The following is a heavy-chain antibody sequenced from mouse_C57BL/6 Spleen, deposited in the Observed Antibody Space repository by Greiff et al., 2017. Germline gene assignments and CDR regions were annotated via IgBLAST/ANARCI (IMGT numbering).Heavy chain of an antibody. D-gene: IGHD2-3*01. J-gene: IGHJ3*01. CDR3: VRDDGYFPFAY. CDR1: GFSFNTYA. Sequence: EVMLVESGGGLVQPKGSLKLSCAASGFSFNTYAMNWVRQAPGKGMEWVARIRSKSNNYATYYADSVKDRFTISRDNSESMLYLQMNNLKTEDTAMYYCVRDDGYFPFAYWGQGTLVTVSA. V-gene: IGHV10-1*01. CDR2: IRSKSNNYAT.